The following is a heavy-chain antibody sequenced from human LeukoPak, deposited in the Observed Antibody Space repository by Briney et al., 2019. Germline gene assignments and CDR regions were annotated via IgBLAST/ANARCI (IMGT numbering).Heavy chain of an antibody. CDR1: GGSISSGGYY. D-gene: IGHD6-13*01. Sequence: SETLSLTCTVSGGSISSGGYYWSWIRQPPGKGLEWIGYIYHSGSTYYNPSLKSRVTISVDRSKNQFSLKLSSVTAADTAVYYCARVEIAAAGTGSYFDYWGQGTLVTVSS. V-gene: IGHV4-30-2*01. J-gene: IGHJ4*02. CDR2: IYHSGST. CDR3: ARVEIAAAGTGSYFDY.